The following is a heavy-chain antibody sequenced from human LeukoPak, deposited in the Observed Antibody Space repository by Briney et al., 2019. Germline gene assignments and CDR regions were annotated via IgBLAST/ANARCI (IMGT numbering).Heavy chain of an antibody. CDR3: ARGDFWSGYYPPSWFDP. J-gene: IGHJ5*02. Sequence: SETLSLTCAVSGYSISSGYYWGWIRQPPGKGLEWIGSIYHRGSTYYNPSLKSRVTISVDTSKNQFSLKLSSVTAADTAVYYCARGDFWSGYYPPSWFDPWGQGTLVTVSS. CDR2: IYHRGST. D-gene: IGHD3-3*01. V-gene: IGHV4-38-2*01. CDR1: GYSISSGYY.